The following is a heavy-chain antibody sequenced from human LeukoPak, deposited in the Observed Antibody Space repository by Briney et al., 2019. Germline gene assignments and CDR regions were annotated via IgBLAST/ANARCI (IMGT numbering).Heavy chain of an antibody. CDR3: ARDCR. Sequence: PGGSLRLSYAASWFTVRRNYMSWLRQAPGKGLEWVSLIYNDDTTYYADSVKGRFTISGDNSNNMLYHQMNSLTVEDTAVYYCARDCRWGQGTLVTVSS. CDR2: IYNDDTT. CDR1: WFTVRRNY. J-gene: IGHJ4*02. V-gene: IGHV3-53*01.